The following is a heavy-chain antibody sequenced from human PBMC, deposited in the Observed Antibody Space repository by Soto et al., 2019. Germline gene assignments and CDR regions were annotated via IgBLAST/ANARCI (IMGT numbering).Heavy chain of an antibody. J-gene: IGHJ4*02. CDR1: GYTFPGYY. D-gene: IGHD6-13*01. V-gene: IGHV1-2*02. Sequence: GASVKVSCKASGYTFPGYYMHWVRQAPGQGLEWMGWINPNSGGTNYAQKFQGRVTMTRDTSISTAYMELSRLRSDDTAVYYCARVIGYSSSSPVDYWGQGTLVTVSS. CDR2: INPNSGGT. CDR3: ARVIGYSSSSPVDY.